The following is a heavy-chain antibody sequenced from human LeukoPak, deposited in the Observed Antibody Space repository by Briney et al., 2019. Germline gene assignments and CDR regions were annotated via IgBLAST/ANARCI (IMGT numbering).Heavy chain of an antibody. CDR3: AKDETVRYFDQYYYSYGMDV. V-gene: IGHV3-23*01. J-gene: IGHJ6*02. D-gene: IGHD3-9*01. CDR1: GFTVSIYA. CDR2: ISGRGGST. Sequence: GGSLRLSCAASGFTVSIYAMSWVRQAPGKGREWGSAISGRGGSTYYADSVKGRFTISRDNSKNTRYLQMNSLRAEDTAVYYCAKDETVRYFDQYYYSYGMDVWGQGTTVTVSS.